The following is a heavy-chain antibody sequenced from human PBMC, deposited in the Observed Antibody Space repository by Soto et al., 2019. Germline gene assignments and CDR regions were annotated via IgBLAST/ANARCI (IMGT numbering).Heavy chain of an antibody. CDR3: ARARADYYDSSGYPLGY. D-gene: IGHD3-22*01. Sequence: PGGSLRLSCAASGLSLSNYWMSWVRQAPGKGLEWVANIKQDGSEKYYVDSVKGRFTISRDNAKNSLYLQMNSLRAEDTAVYYCARARADYYDSSGYPLGYWGQGTLVTVSS. CDR2: IKQDGSEK. J-gene: IGHJ4*02. V-gene: IGHV3-7*04. CDR1: GLSLSNYW.